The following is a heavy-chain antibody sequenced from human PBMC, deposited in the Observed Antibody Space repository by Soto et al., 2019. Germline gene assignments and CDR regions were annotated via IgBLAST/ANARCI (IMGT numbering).Heavy chain of an antibody. CDR2: ISWDGGST. Sequence: GGSLRLSCAASGFTFDDYTMHWVRQAPGKGLEWVSLISWDGGSTYYADSVKGRFTISRDNSKNSLYLQMNSLRTEDTALYYCAKDRGVWGNYRYFDYWGQGTLVTVSS. D-gene: IGHD3-16*02. V-gene: IGHV3-43*01. CDR3: AKDRGVWGNYRYFDY. CDR1: GFTFDDYT. J-gene: IGHJ4*02.